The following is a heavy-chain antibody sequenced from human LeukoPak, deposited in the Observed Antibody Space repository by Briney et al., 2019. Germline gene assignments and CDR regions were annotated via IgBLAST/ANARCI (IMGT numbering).Heavy chain of an antibody. CDR1: GFTFSSYS. J-gene: IGHJ6*03. D-gene: IGHD3-3*01. CDR2: ISSSSSTI. Sequence: GGSLRLSCAASGFTFSSYSMNWVRQAPGKGLEWVSYISSSSSTIYYADSVKGRFTTSRDNAKNSLYLQMNSLRAEDTAVYYCARREWLDYYYYMDVWGKGTTVTVSS. V-gene: IGHV3-48*04. CDR3: ARREWLDYYYYMDV.